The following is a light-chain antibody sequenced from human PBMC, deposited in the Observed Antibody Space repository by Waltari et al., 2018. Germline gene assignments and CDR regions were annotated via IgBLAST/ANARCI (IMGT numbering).Light chain of an antibody. V-gene: IGKV1-39*01. CDR1: QSITTY. CDR2: AAS. Sequence: DIQMTQSPSSLSASVGDSVTITCRASQSITTYLNWYQQKPGRAPTLLFYAASTLQSGVPSRCSGSGSGTDVTLTINSLQPEDFATYYCQHRTFGQGTKLEIK. CDR3: QHRT. J-gene: IGKJ2*02.